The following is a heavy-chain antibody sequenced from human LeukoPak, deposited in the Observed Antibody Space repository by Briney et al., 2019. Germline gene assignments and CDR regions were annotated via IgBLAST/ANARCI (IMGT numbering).Heavy chain of an antibody. CDR3: ARGRKYQLPPRSPYYYYYMDV. CDR2: MNPNSGNT. CDR1: GYSFTSYD. V-gene: IGHV1-8*03. J-gene: IGHJ6*03. D-gene: IGHD2-2*01. Sequence: GESLKISCKGSGYSFTSYDINWVRQATGQGLEWMGWMNPNSGNTGYAQKFQGRVTITRNTSISTAYMELSSLRSEDTAVYYCARGRKYQLPPRSPYYYYYMDVWGKGTTVTVSS.